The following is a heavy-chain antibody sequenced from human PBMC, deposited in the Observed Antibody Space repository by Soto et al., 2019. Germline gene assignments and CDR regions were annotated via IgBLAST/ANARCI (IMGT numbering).Heavy chain of an antibody. Sequence: GGSLRLSCAASGFTFSSYGMHWVRQAPGKGLEWVAVISYDGSNKYYADSVKGRFTISRDNSKNTLYLQMNSLRAEDTAGYYCAKDTASSLVRGVIGAYYYGMDVWGQGTTVTVSS. CDR1: GFTFSSYG. CDR3: AKDTASSLVRGVIGAYYYGMDV. CDR2: ISYDGSNK. J-gene: IGHJ6*02. V-gene: IGHV3-30*18. D-gene: IGHD3-10*01.